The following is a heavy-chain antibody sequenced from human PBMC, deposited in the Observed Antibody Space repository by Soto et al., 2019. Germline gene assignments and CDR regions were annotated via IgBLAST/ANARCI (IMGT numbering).Heavy chain of an antibody. CDR2: IKSKTDGGTA. Sequence: GGSLRLSCVASGFNLSHPGMTWVRQAAGKGLEWVGRIKSKTDGGTADYAAPVKGRATISRDDSKNTVYLQMNSLKTEDTAVYYCTTGIYYDILTGYHNVAYWGQGALVTVS. J-gene: IGHJ4*02. CDR3: TTGIYYDILTGYHNVAY. V-gene: IGHV3-15*01. D-gene: IGHD3-9*01. CDR1: GFNLSHPG.